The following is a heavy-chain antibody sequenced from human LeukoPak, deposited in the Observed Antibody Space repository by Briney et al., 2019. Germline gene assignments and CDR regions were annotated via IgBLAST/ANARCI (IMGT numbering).Heavy chain of an antibody. CDR2: ISYDGSNK. J-gene: IGHJ4*02. D-gene: IGHD6-13*01. CDR1: GFTFSSYG. V-gene: IGHV3-30*18. Sequence: GGSLRLSCAASGFTFSSYGMHWVRQAPGKGLEWVAVISYDGSNKYYADSVKGRFTISRDNSKNTLYLQMNSLRAEDTAVYYCAKDWTKQAAGTLDCWGQGTLVTVSS. CDR3: AKDWTKQAAGTLDC.